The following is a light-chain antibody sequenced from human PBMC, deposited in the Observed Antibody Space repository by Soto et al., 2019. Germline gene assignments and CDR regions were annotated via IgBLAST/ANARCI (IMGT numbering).Light chain of an antibody. V-gene: IGLV2-14*03. CDR1: SSDIGSYNY. Sequence: QSALTQPASESGSPGQSITISCTGTSSDIGSYNYVSWYQQHPGEVPRLMIYDVSNRPSGVSNRFSGSKSGNTASLTISGLQAEDEADYYCGSYTSDNTLVFGGGTKLTVL. CDR2: DVS. CDR3: GSYTSDNTLV. J-gene: IGLJ2*01.